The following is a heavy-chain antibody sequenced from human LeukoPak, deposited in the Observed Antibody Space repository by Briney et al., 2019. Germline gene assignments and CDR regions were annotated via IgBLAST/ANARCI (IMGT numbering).Heavy chain of an antibody. J-gene: IGHJ5*02. D-gene: IGHD3-3*01. CDR2: ISGSGGST. CDR1: GFTFSSYA. CDR3: AKDPPYYDFWSGSERFDP. V-gene: IGHV3-23*01. Sequence: PGGSLRLSCAASGFTFSSYAMSWVRQAPGKGLEWVSAISGSGGSTYYADSVKGRFTISRDNSKNTLYLQMNSQRAEDTAVYYCAKDPPYYDFWSGSERFDPWGQGTLVTVSS.